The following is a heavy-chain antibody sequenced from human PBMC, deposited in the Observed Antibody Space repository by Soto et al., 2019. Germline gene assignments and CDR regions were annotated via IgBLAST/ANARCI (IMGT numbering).Heavy chain of an antibody. CDR1: GGSISSGGYY. CDR2: IYYSGST. V-gene: IGHV4-31*03. D-gene: IGHD5-18*01. Sequence: LSLTCTVSGGSISSGGYYWSWIRQHPGKGLEWIGYIYYSGSTYYNPSLESRVTMSVDTSKNQFSLKLSSVTAADTAVYYCARAGYSHGGNWFDHWGQGTLVTVSS. J-gene: IGHJ5*02. CDR3: ARAGYSHGGNWFDH.